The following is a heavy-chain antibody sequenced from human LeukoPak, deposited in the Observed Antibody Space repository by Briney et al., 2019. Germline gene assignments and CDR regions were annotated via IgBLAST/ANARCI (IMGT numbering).Heavy chain of an antibody. CDR1: GGSFSGYY. CDR2: INHSGST. V-gene: IGHV4-34*01. Sequence: SETLSLTCAVYGGSFSGYYWSWIRQPPGKGLEWIGEINHSGSTNYNPSLKSRVTISVDTSKNQFSLKLSSVTAADTAVYYCAFYWVEMATINDYWGQGTLVTVSS. CDR3: AFYWVEMATINDY. J-gene: IGHJ4*02. D-gene: IGHD5-24*01.